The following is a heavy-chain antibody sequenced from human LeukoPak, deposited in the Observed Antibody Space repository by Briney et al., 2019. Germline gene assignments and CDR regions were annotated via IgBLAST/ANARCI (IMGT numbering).Heavy chain of an antibody. Sequence: PGGSLRLSCAASGFTFSNYAMSWVRQAPGKGLEWVSSITSSGTYTFYADSVKGRFTISRDNAKNSLYLQMNSLRAEDTAVYYCARAPSYSGYSYGRSFDYWGQGTLVTVSS. D-gene: IGHD5-18*01. CDR2: ITSSGTYT. J-gene: IGHJ4*02. CDR1: GFTFSNYA. V-gene: IGHV3-21*01. CDR3: ARAPSYSGYSYGRSFDY.